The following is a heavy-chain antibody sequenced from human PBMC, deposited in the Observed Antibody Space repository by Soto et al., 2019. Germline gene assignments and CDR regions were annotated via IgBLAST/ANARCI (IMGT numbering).Heavy chain of an antibody. CDR2: INPNSGGT. CDR1: GYTFTGYY. D-gene: IGHD3-16*02. J-gene: IGHJ3*02. V-gene: IGHV1-2*02. Sequence: QVQLVQSGAEVKKPGASVKVSCKASGYTFTGYYMHWVRQAPGQGLEWMGWINPNSGGTNYAQKFQGRVTMTRDTTIGSAYMELSRLRSDDTAVYFCVRGDYDYVWGSYRYRYAFDIWGQGTMVTVSS. CDR3: VRGDYDYVWGSYRYRYAFDI.